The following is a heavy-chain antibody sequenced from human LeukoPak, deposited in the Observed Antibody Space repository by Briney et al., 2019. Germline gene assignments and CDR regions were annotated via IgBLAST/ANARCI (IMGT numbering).Heavy chain of an antibody. Sequence: SVKVSCKASGGTFSSYAISWVRQAPGQGLEWMGGIIPIFGTANYAQKFQGRVTITADESTSTAYMELSSLRSEDTAVYYCARVGYYYDSSGYYFSPSVDYWGQGTLVTVSS. V-gene: IGHV1-69*13. CDR1: GGTFSSYA. CDR3: ARVGYYYDSSGYYFSPSVDY. J-gene: IGHJ4*02. D-gene: IGHD3-22*01. CDR2: IIPIFGTA.